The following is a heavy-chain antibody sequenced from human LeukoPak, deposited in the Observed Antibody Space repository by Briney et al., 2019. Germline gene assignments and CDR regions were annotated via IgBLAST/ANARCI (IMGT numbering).Heavy chain of an antibody. CDR3: ARGDIVVVPAAIDIDY. CDR1: GFTFSSYW. CDR2: INSDGSST. V-gene: IGHV3-74*01. J-gene: IGHJ4*02. D-gene: IGHD2-2*01. Sequence: GGSLRLSCAASGFTFSSYWMHWVRHAPGKGLVWVSRINSDGSSTSYADSVKGRFTISRDNAKNTLYLQMNSLRAEDTAVYYCARGDIVVVPAAIDIDYWGQGTLVTVSS.